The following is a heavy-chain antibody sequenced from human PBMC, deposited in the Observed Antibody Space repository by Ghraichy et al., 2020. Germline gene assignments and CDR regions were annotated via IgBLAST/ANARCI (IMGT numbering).Heavy chain of an antibody. CDR1: GGSISYYF. J-gene: IGHJ4*02. CDR3: ARGPGYSSSWYYY. Sequence: SQTLSLTCTVSGGSISYYFWSWIRQPPGKGLEWVGYMYYSGSTNYNPSLKSRVTISADTSKNQFSLKLSSVTAADTAVYYCARGPGYSSSWYYYWGQGTLVTVSS. D-gene: IGHD6-13*01. CDR2: MYYSGST. V-gene: IGHV4-59*12.